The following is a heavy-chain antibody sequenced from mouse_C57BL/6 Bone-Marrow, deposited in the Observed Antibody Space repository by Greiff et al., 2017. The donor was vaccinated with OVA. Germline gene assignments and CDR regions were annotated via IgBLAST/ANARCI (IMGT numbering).Heavy chain of an antibody. V-gene: IGHV5-15*01. D-gene: IGHD2-12*01. Sequence: EVKLMESGGGLVQPGGSLKLSCAASGFTFSDYGMAWVRQAPRKGPEWVAFISNLAYSIYYADTVTGRFTISRENAKNTLYLEMSSLRSEDTAMYYCARRTYYSHMDYWGQGTSVTVSS. CDR2: ISNLAYSI. CDR1: GFTFSDYG. CDR3: ARRTYYSHMDY. J-gene: IGHJ4*01.